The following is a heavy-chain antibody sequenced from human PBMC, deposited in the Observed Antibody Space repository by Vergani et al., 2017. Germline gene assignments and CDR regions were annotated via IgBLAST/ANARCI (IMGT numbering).Heavy chain of an antibody. CDR1: GGTFSSYT. V-gene: IGHV1-69*02. J-gene: IGHJ2*01. D-gene: IGHD3-3*01. CDR2: IIPILGIA. Sequence: QVQLVQSGAEVKKPGSSVKVSCKASGGTFSSYTISWVRQAPGQGLEWMGRIIPILGIANYAQKFQGRVTITADNSTSTAYMELSSLRSEDTAVYYCARGSPDYGFWSGRGPYWYFDLWGRGTLVTVSS. CDR3: ARGSPDYGFWSGRGPYWYFDL.